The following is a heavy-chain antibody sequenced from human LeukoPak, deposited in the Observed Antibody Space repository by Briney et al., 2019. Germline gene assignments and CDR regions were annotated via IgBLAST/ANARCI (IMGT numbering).Heavy chain of an antibody. D-gene: IGHD1-14*01. CDR2: IYTSGST. CDR1: GCSISSYY. CDR3: ARAPDY. Sequence: PSETLSLTCTVSGCSISSYYWSWVRQPAGKGLEWIGRIYTSGSTNYNPSLKSQVTLSVQTTKNQFSLKLSSVTAAATAVYYCARAPDYWGQGTLVTVSS. V-gene: IGHV4-4*07. J-gene: IGHJ4*01.